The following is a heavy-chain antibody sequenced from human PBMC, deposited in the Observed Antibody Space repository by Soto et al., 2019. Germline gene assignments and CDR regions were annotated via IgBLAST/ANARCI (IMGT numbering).Heavy chain of an antibody. J-gene: IGHJ4*02. CDR1: GFTFSSYA. V-gene: IGHV3-33*08. CDR3: ARGTAKGTTTVNPSGY. Sequence: GGSLRLSCAASGFTFSSYAMHWFRQAPGKGLEWVAVIWYDGSNEYYADSVKGRFTVPRDNSRNTLHLLLNSLRVEDTAVYYCARGTAKGTTTVNPSGYWGQGILVTVSS. CDR2: IWYDGSNE. D-gene: IGHD4-17*01.